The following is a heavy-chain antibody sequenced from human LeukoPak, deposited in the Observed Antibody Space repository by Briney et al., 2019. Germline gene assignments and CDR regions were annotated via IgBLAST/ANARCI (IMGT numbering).Heavy chain of an antibody. CDR3: AREKIAVFGDAFDI. CDR1: EFSLSSYE. D-gene: IGHD1-14*01. CDR2: IDGSGGRT. Sequence: GGSLRLSCVAAEFSLSSYEMTWVRQTPGKGLEWLTYIDGSGGRTVYADSVKGRFTVSRDNAKNSLYLQMNSLRAEDTAIYYCAREKIAVFGDAFDIWGQGTRVTVSS. J-gene: IGHJ3*02. V-gene: IGHV3-48*03.